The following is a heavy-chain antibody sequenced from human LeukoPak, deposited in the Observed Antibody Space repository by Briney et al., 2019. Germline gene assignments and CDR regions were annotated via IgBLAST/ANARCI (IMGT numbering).Heavy chain of an antibody. J-gene: IGHJ4*02. CDR1: GFTFSSYW. V-gene: IGHV3-74*01. CDR2: INNDGSST. D-gene: IGHD2-15*01. Sequence: GGSLRLSCAASGFTFSSYWMHWVRQAPGKGLVWVSRINNDGSSTSYADSVKGRFTMSRDNSKNTLYLQMNSLRAEDTAVYFCAKNRGGSGYSDSHYWGQGTLVTVSS. CDR3: AKNRGGSGYSDSHY.